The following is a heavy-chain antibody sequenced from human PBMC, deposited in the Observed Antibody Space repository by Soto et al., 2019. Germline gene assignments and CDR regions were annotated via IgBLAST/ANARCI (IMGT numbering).Heavy chain of an antibody. V-gene: IGHV3-30*18. CDR2: ISYDGSNK. J-gene: IGHJ6*02. Sequence: HPGGSLRLSCAASGFTFSSYGMHWVRQAPGKGLEWAAVISYDGSNKYYADSVKGRFTISRDNSKNTLYLQMNSLRAEDTAVYYCAKDTIFYYYDSSGYDPRFSYYGMDVWGQGTTVTVSS. CDR3: AKDTIFYYYDSSGYDPRFSYYGMDV. D-gene: IGHD3-22*01. CDR1: GFTFSSYG.